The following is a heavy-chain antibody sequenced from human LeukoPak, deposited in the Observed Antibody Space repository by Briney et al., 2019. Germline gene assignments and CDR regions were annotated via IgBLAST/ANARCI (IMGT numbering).Heavy chain of an antibody. CDR3: AKPYLGSALDI. J-gene: IGHJ3*02. D-gene: IGHD3-16*01. V-gene: IGHV1-2*02. CDR1: GYTFTGYF. CDR2: INPNSGGT. Sequence: ASVKVSCKASGYTFTGYFLHWVRRAPGQGLEWMGWINPNSGGTNFAQKFQGRVTMTRDTSITTTYMELSRLRSDDTAVYFCAKPYLGSALDIWGQGTMVTVSS.